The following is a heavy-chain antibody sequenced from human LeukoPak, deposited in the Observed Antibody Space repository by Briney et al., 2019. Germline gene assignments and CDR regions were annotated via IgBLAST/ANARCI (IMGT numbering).Heavy chain of an antibody. CDR3: ARAYCSGGSCQHTFDY. D-gene: IGHD2-15*01. V-gene: IGHV3-21*01. J-gene: IGHJ4*02. Sequence: PGGSLRLSCAASGFTFSSYSMNWVRQAPGKGLEWVSSISSSSSYIYYADSVKGRFTISRDNAKNSLYLQMNSLRAEDTAVYYCARAYCSGGSCQHTFDYWGQGTLVTVSS. CDR2: ISSSSSYI. CDR1: GFTFSSYS.